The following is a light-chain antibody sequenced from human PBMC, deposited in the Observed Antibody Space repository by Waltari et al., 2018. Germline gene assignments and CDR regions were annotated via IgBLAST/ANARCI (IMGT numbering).Light chain of an antibody. J-gene: IGLJ3*02. CDR3: CSYAGRATFAWV. CDR2: EVT. CDR1: SSDFESHNL. Sequence: QSALTQPASVSGSPGQSITISCTGTSSDFESHNLLTWSQQRPAKAPTLILFEVTHRPPGISDRFSGSRSGPTASLTISGLQAEDEADDYCCSYAGRATFAWVFGGGTKLTVL. V-gene: IGLV2-23*02.